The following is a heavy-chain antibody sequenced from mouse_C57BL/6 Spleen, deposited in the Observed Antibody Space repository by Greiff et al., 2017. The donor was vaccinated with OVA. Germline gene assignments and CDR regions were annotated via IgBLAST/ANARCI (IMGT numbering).Heavy chain of an antibody. CDR2: IRNKANGYTT. CDR3: ARYTLYITTVVADYFDY. CDR1: GFTFTDYY. V-gene: IGHV7-3*01. Sequence: EVQGVESGGGLVQPGGSLSLSCAASGFTFTDYYMSWVRQPPGKALEWLGFIRNKANGYTTEYSASVKGRFTISRDNSQRILYLQMNALRAENRATYYCARYTLYITTVVADYFDYWGQGTTLTVSS. J-gene: IGHJ2*01. D-gene: IGHD1-1*01.